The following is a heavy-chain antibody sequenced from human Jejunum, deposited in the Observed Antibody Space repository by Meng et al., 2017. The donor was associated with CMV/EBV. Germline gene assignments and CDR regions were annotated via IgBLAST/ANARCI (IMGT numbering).Heavy chain of an antibody. CDR1: GYTFPANV. D-gene: IGHD3-3*01. V-gene: IGHV1-2*02. Sequence: SCKASGYTFPANVIDWVRQTPGQGLEWMGWLTHRTGGTFYAQNFQGRVPMTGDTSISTVYMELRRLTSDDTAVYYCARHGNYLDVWGQGTTVTVSS. CDR3: ARHGNYLDV. CDR2: LTHRTGGT. J-gene: IGHJ6*02.